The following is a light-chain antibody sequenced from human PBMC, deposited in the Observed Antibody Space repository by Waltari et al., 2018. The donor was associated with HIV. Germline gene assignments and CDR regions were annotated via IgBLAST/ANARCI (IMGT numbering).Light chain of an antibody. CDR2: AVV. J-gene: IGLJ2*01. CDR3: TSYISSAIPV. Sequence: QSALTQPASVSGSPGQSITISCTGTDTDHYDVSGYQHRPGEAPKVIIFAVVNRPSGVSNRVSGSRSGNTASLTISGLLAEDEADYFCTSYISSAIPVFGGGTKVTVL. CDR1: DTDHYD. V-gene: IGLV2-14*01.